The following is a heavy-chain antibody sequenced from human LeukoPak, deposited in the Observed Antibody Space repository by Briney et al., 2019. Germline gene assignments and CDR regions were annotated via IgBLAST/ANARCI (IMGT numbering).Heavy chain of an antibody. Sequence: ASVKVSCKASGGTFSSYAISWVRQAPGQGLEWMGGIIPIFGTANYAQKFQGRVTITADKSTSTAYMKLSSLRSEDTAVYYCASPPPRRGYSYGYDAFDIWGQGTMVTVSS. CDR2: IIPIFGTA. V-gene: IGHV1-69*06. CDR1: GGTFSSYA. J-gene: IGHJ3*02. CDR3: ASPPPRRGYSYGYDAFDI. D-gene: IGHD5-18*01.